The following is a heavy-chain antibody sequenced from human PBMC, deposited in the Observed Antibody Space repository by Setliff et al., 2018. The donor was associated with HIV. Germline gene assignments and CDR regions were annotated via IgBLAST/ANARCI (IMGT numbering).Heavy chain of an antibody. D-gene: IGHD6-19*01. CDR3: ARDFSAMAVAGSGGALVY. Sequence: GASVKVSCKASGYTFTSYGISWVRQAPGQGLEWMGWISAYNGNTNYAQKLQGRVTMTTDTSTSTAYMELRSLRSDDTAVYYCARDFSAMAVAGSGGALVYWGQGTLVTVSS. V-gene: IGHV1-18*01. CDR2: ISAYNGNT. J-gene: IGHJ4*02. CDR1: GYTFTSYG.